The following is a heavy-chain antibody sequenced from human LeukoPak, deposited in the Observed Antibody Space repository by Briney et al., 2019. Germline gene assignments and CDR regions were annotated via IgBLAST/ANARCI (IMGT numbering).Heavy chain of an antibody. D-gene: IGHD6-13*01. V-gene: IGHV3-48*03. J-gene: IGHJ6*03. CDR1: GFTFSNYE. Sequence: QPGGSLRLSCAASGFTFSNYEMNWVRQAPGKGLEWVSYISSSGSTIYYADSVRGRFTISRDNAKNSLYLQMNSLRAEDTAVYYCASRAGYYYYYYMDVWGKGTTVTISS. CDR2: ISSSGSTI. CDR3: ASRAGYYYYYYMDV.